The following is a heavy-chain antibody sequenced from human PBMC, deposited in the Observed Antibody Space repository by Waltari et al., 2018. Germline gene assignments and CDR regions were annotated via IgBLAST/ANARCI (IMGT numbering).Heavy chain of an antibody. CDR1: GYTFTSYA. D-gene: IGHD3-10*01. V-gene: IGHV1-3*03. J-gene: IGHJ4*02. Sequence: QVQLVQSGAEVKKPGASVKVSCKASGYTFTSYAMPWGRQAPGQRLEWMGWINAGNGNTKYSQEFQGRVTITRDTSASTAYMELSSLRSEDMAVYYCARSPYYGSGSYSPYYFDYWGQGTLVTVSS. CDR3: ARSPYYGSGSYSPYYFDY. CDR2: INAGNGNT.